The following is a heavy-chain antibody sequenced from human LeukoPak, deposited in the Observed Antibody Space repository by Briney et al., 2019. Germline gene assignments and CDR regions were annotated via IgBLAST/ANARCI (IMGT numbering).Heavy chain of an antibody. Sequence: GASVKVSCKAFGYTFTSYAMHWVRQAPGQRLEWMGWINAGNGNTKYSQKFQGRVTITRDTSASTAYMELSSLRSEDTAVYYCARGLYYYDSSGYYEGWFDPWGQGTLVTVSS. CDR1: GYTFTSYA. D-gene: IGHD3-22*01. V-gene: IGHV1-3*01. CDR3: ARGLYYYDSSGYYEGWFDP. CDR2: INAGNGNT. J-gene: IGHJ5*02.